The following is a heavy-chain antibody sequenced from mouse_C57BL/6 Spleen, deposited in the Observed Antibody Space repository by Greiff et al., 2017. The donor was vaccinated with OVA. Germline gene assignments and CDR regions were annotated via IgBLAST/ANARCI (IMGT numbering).Heavy chain of an antibody. J-gene: IGHJ3*01. V-gene: IGHV5-9*01. D-gene: IGHD2-10*01. CDR2: ISGGGGNT. CDR1: GFTFSSYT. CDR3: ATSSYSWFAY. Sequence: DVKLVESGGGLVKPGGSLKLSCAASGFTFSSYTMSWVRQTPEKRLEWVATISGGGGNTYYPDSVKGRFTISRDNAKNTLYLQMSSLRSEDTALYYCATSSYSWFAYWGQGTLVTVSA.